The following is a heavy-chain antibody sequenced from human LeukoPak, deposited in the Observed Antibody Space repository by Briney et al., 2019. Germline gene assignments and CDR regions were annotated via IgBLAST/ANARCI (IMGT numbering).Heavy chain of an antibody. CDR2: ISTSSRTI. CDR1: GFTFSSYS. V-gene: IGHV3-48*01. CDR3: ARDPPSGSTLQRTTDY. J-gene: IGHJ4*02. D-gene: IGHD6-13*01. Sequence: PGGSLRLSCAASGFTFSSYSMNWVRQAPGKGLEWVSYISTSSRTIYYTDSVKGRFTISRDNAKNSLFLQTNSLRVDDAAVYYCARDPPSGSTLQRTTDYWGQGTLVTVSS.